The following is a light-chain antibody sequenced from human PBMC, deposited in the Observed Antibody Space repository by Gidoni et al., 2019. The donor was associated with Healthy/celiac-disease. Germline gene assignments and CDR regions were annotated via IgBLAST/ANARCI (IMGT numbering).Light chain of an antibody. V-gene: IGKV1-39*01. CDR1: QSISSY. J-gene: IGKJ1*01. CDR3: QQSYSTPWT. CDR2: AAS. Sequence: DIQMTQSPSSLSASVGDRVTITCRASQSISSYLNWYQQKPRKAPKLLIYAASSLQSGVPSRFSGSGSGTDFTLTISSLQPEDFATYYCQQSYSTPWTFGQGIKVEIK.